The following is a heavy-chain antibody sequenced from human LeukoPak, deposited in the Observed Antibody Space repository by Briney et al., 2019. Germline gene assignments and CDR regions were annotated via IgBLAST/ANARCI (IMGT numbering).Heavy chain of an antibody. Sequence: PGGSLRLSCAASGFAFDTYWMAWVRQAPGKGLEWVANMNQDGRTKFYVDSVKGRFTISRDNAKNSLYLQMNSLTDEDTAVYYCASSHDSSGNDWGQGTLVTVSS. CDR3: ASSHDSSGND. V-gene: IGHV3-7*01. CDR1: GFAFDTYW. D-gene: IGHD3-22*01. J-gene: IGHJ4*02. CDR2: MNQDGRTK.